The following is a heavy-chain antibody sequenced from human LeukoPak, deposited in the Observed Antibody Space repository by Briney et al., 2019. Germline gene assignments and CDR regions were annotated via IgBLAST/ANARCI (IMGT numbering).Heavy chain of an antibody. D-gene: IGHD3-16*01. CDR2: VYSGGAA. CDR1: GASVNDYF. J-gene: IGHJ6*03. CDR3: AREIVLMMSDAASTYFMDV. Sequence: SECLSLTCSVSGASVNDYFWSWIRHARGRALVWLVHVYSGGAAEYSPSLKGQVTISLDASTNNVALRPKPATPADTAVYVCAREIVLMMSDAASTYFMDVWGRGNTVPVAS. V-gene: IGHV4-59*02.